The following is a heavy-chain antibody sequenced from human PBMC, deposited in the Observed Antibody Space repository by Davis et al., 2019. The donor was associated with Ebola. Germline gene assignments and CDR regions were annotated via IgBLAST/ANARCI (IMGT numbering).Heavy chain of an antibody. Sequence: ASVKVSCKASGYTFTSYYMHWVRQAPGQGLEWMGIINPSGGSTSYEQKFQGRVTMTRDTPTSTVYMELSSLRSEDTAVYYCARTPGNCSGGSCYSGDYWDQGTLVTVSS. CDR2: INPSGGST. V-gene: IGHV1-46*01. CDR3: ARTPGNCSGGSCYSGDY. D-gene: IGHD2-15*01. J-gene: IGHJ4*02. CDR1: GYTFTSYY.